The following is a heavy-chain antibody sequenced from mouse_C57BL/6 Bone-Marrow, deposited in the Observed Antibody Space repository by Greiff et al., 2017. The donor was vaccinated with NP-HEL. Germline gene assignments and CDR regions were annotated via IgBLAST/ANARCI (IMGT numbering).Heavy chain of an antibody. CDR1: GFTFSSYG. Sequence: EVKLVESGGDLVKPGGSLKLSCAASGFTFSSYGMSWVRQTPDKRLEWVATISSGGSYTYYPDSVKGRFTISRDNAKNTLYLQMSSLKAEDTAMYCCARHPRPCDDWGQGTTLTVSS. J-gene: IGHJ2*01. CDR2: ISSGGSYT. V-gene: IGHV5-6*01. CDR3: ARHPRPCDD.